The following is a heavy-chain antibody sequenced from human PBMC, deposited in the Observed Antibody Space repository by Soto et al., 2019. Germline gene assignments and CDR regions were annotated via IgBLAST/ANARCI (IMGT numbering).Heavy chain of an antibody. CDR3: ASHVIAGTCVYYYDMDV. CDR1: GGTFSSYA. Sequence: QVQLVQAGAEVKKPGSSVKVSCKASGGTFSSYAISWVRQAPGQGLEWMGGSIPIFGTANYAQKFQGRVTITADESTSTAYMELSSLRSEDTAVYYCASHVIAGTCVYYYDMDVWGQGTTVTVSS. V-gene: IGHV1-69*12. D-gene: IGHD1-7*01. CDR2: SIPIFGTA. J-gene: IGHJ6*02.